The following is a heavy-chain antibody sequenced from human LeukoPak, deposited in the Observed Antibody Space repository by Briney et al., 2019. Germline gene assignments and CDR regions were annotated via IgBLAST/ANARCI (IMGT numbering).Heavy chain of an antibody. V-gene: IGHV1-69*05. D-gene: IGHD1-1*01. CDR3: ASSGYGHYPPVIWYFDL. J-gene: IGHJ2*01. CDR2: IIPVFGTV. CDR1: VGTFNYHA. Sequence: SVKVSCKAAVGTFNYHASSWVRRAPGQGLEWIGGIIPVFGTVTYAQKFQSRVTITTDVSTTSAYMDLSSLRSEDTAVYSRASSGYGHYPPVIWYFDLWGRGTLVTVSS.